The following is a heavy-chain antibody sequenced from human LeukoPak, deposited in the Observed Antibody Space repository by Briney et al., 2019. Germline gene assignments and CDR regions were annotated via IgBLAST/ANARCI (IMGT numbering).Heavy chain of an antibody. CDR2: IYSGGST. V-gene: IGHV3-66*01. Sequence: GGSLRLSCAASGFTVSSNYMSWVRQAPGKGLEWVSVIYSGGSTYYADSAKGRFTISRDNSKNTLYLQMNSLRAEDTAVYYCARTYYYDSSALGNTFDIWGQGTMVTVSS. D-gene: IGHD3-22*01. CDR3: ARTYYYDSSALGNTFDI. J-gene: IGHJ3*02. CDR1: GFTVSSNY.